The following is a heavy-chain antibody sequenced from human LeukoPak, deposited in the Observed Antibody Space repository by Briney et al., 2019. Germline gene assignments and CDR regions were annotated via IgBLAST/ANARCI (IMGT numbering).Heavy chain of an antibody. CDR3: ARAIWFGEGHYY. D-gene: IGHD3-10*01. CDR1: GVSISGGSYD. V-gene: IGHV4-61*02. CDR2: LYPSGST. Sequence: SETLSLTCTVSGVSISGGSYDWGWIRQPAGKGREWSGRLYPSGSTNYNPSLKSRVTISLDTSRNQLSLRLRSVTAADTAVYYCARAIWFGEGHYYWGQGTLITVSS. J-gene: IGHJ4*02.